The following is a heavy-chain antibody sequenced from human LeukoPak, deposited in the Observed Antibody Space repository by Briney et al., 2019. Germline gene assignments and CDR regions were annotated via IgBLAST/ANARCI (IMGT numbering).Heavy chain of an antibody. D-gene: IGHD5-18*01. V-gene: IGHV3-7*01. CDR3: ARGGGYSYDDLYYYNGMDV. CDR1: GFTFNIYW. J-gene: IGHJ6*02. Sequence: GGSLRLSCAASGFTFNIYWMSWVRQAPGKGLEWVANIKQDGSEKYYVDSVKGRFTISRDNAKNSLYLQMNSLRAEDTAVYYCARGGGYSYDDLYYYNGMDVRGQGTTATVSS. CDR2: IKQDGSEK.